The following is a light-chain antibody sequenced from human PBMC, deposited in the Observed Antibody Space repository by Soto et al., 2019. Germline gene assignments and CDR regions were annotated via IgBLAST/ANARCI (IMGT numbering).Light chain of an antibody. V-gene: IGLV2-11*01. Sequence: QSALTQPRSVSGSPGQSGTLSCTGTSSDVGGYSYVSWFQQHPGKAPKLMIYDVSKRPSGVPDRFSGSKSGNTASLTISGLQAEDEADYYCCSFAGSYTLYVFGTGTQLTVL. CDR1: SSDVGGYSY. J-gene: IGLJ1*01. CDR2: DVS. CDR3: CSFAGSYTLYV.